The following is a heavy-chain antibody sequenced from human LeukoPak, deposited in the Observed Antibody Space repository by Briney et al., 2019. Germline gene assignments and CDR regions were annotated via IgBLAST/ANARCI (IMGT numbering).Heavy chain of an antibody. CDR1: GYSISSGYY. D-gene: IGHD3-3*01. CDR3: ARDRFLEWFHFDY. CDR2: IYHSGST. V-gene: IGHV4-38-2*02. J-gene: IGHJ4*02. Sequence: PSETLSLTCTVSGYSISSGYYWGWIRQPPGKGLEWIGSIYHSGSTYYNPSLKSRVTISVDTSKNQFSLKLSSVTAADTAVYYCARDRFLEWFHFDYWGQGTLVTVSS.